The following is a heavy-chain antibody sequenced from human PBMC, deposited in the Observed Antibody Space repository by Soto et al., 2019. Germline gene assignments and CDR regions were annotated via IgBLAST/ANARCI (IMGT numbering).Heavy chain of an antibody. J-gene: IGHJ4*02. Sequence: GGSLRLSCAASGFNVGAFAVNWVRQAPGKGLEWVSGISVSDAFIYYADSVRGRFSISRDASENILYLQMNSLRVDDKALYYCTRETVAGITGLDYWGPGTLVTVSS. CDR1: GFNVGAFA. V-gene: IGHV3-23*01. CDR3: TRETVAGITGLDY. CDR2: ISVSDAFI. D-gene: IGHD1-20*01.